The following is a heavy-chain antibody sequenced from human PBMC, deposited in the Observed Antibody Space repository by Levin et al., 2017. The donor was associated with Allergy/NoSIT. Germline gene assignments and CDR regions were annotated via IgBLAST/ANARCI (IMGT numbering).Heavy chain of an antibody. CDR2: ISSRSAYI. CDR1: GFNFNGYN. D-gene: IGHD6-19*01. V-gene: IGHV3-21*01. CDR3: ARIAVAVHDACDL. J-gene: IGHJ3*01. Sequence: GGSLRLSCTGSGFNFNGYNMNWIRQAPGKGLEWVASISSRSAYISYADSVKGRFTISRDNAKDSLFLQMDSLRAEDTALYYCARIAVAVHDACDLWGQGTMVTVSS.